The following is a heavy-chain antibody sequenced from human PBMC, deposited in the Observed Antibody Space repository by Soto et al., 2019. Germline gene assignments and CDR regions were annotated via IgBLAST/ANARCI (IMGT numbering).Heavy chain of an antibody. CDR2: ISYDGSNK. D-gene: IGHD6-19*01. J-gene: IGHJ6*02. CDR1: GFTCSSYG. CDR3: AKDWQRLVHYYGLDV. V-gene: IGHV3-30*18. Sequence: QVQLVESGGGVVQPGRSLRLSCAASGFTCSSYGMHWVRQAPGKGLEWVAVISYDGSNKYYADSVKGRFTISRDNSKSSLYLPMTSLRAEDTAVYYCAKDWQRLVHYYGLDVWGQGATVTVSS.